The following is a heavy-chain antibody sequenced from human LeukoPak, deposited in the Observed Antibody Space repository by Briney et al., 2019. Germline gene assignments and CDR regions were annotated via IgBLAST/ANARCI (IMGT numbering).Heavy chain of an antibody. CDR1: GGTFDNYG. Sequence: ASVKVSCKASGGTFDNYGINWVRQAPGQGLEWMGGIIPSFATANYAQKFQGRVTITADESTSTAYMELSSLGSDDTAVYYCARGYYDILTAYPYYYYYYMDVWGKGTTVTISS. D-gene: IGHD3-9*01. CDR3: ARGYYDILTAYPYYYYYYMDV. J-gene: IGHJ6*03. V-gene: IGHV1-69*13. CDR2: IIPSFATA.